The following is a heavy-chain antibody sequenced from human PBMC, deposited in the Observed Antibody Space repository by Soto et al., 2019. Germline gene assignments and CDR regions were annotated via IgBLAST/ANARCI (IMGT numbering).Heavy chain of an antibody. V-gene: IGHV3-30*03. D-gene: IGHD6-6*01. Sequence: GGSLRLSCAASGFTFSSYGMHWVRQAPGKGLEWVAVISYDGSNKYYADSVKGRFTISRDNSKNTLYLQMSSLRAEDTAVYYCATDPGRQLKDLNWFDPWGQGTLVTVS. CDR3: ATDPGRQLKDLNWFDP. CDR1: GFTFSSYG. CDR2: ISYDGSNK. J-gene: IGHJ5*02.